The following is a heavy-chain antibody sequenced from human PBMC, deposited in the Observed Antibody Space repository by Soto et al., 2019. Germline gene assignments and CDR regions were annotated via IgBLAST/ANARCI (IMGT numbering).Heavy chain of an antibody. D-gene: IGHD2-8*01. CDR1: GGSVRSGPYH. CDR2: ISYSGTA. CDR3: MRSHGAY. Sequence: QVQLQESGPGLVKTSETLSLTCTVSGGSVRSGPYHWNWVRQPPGKGLEWIGHISYSGTANYNPSLRGRVIMATYPSMNQFALRLTSVTAGDTAVYYCMRSHGAYWGQGALVTVSP. V-gene: IGHV4-61*01. J-gene: IGHJ4*02.